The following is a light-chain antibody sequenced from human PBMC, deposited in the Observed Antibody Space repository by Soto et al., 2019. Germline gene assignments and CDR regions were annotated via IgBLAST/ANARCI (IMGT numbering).Light chain of an antibody. J-gene: IGLJ1*01. V-gene: IGLV2-11*01. CDR2: DVS. Sequence: ALTHPCPVSGSPGKSVTISCTGTSSDVGGYNYVSWYQQHPGKAPKLMIYDVSKRPSGVPDRFSGSKSGNTASLTISGLQAEDEADYYCCSYAGSYPYVFGTGTKVTVL. CDR3: CSYAGSYPYV. CDR1: SSDVGGYNY.